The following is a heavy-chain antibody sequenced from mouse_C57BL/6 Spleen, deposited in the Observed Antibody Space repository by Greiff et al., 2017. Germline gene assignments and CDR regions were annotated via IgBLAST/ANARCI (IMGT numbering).Heavy chain of an antibody. D-gene: IGHD3-2*02. Sequence: VQLKQSGPELVKPGASVKISCKASGYSFTGYYMNWVKQSPENSLEWIGELNPSTGGPTYNQQFQPKATLTVEKYSSTAYVQLKRLTSEASAVDYGAKGDSSDYFDYWGQGTTRTVSS. CDR2: LNPSTGGP. V-gene: IGHV1-42*01. CDR1: GYSFTGYY. CDR3: AKGDSSDYFDY. J-gene: IGHJ2*01.